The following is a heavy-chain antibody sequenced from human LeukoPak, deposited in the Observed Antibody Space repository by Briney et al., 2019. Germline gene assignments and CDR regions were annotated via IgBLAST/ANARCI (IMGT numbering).Heavy chain of an antibody. CDR1: GFTFSSYE. Sequence: PGGSLRLSCAASGFTFSSYEMNWVRRAPGKGLEWVSYISSSGSTIYYADSVKGRFTISRDSAKNSLYLQMNSLRAEDTAVYYCARNGVVPAAHFMDVWGKGTTVTVSS. D-gene: IGHD2-2*01. V-gene: IGHV3-48*03. CDR3: ARNGVVPAAHFMDV. CDR2: ISSSGSTI. J-gene: IGHJ6*03.